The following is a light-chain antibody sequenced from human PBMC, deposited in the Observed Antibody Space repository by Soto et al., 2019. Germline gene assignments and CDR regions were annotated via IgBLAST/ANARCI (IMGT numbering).Light chain of an antibody. CDR1: SSDVGGYNS. CDR2: DVS. Sequence: QSALTQPRSVSGSPGQSVTISCTGTSSDVGGYNSVSWYQHHPGKAPKLMIYDVSKRPSGVPDRFSGSKSGNTASLTISGLQAEDEADYYCCSYAGSLVVFGGGTQLTVL. CDR3: CSYAGSLVV. J-gene: IGLJ2*01. V-gene: IGLV2-11*01.